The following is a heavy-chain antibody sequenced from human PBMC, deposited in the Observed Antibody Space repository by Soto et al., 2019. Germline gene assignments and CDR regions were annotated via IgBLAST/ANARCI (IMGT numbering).Heavy chain of an antibody. CDR1: GFTFSGSA. CDR2: IRSKANSYAK. CDR3: TSIVATIEGYYGMDV. J-gene: IGHJ6*02. D-gene: IGHD5-12*01. Sequence: VGSLRLSCAASGFTFSGSAMHWVRQASGKGLEWVGRIRSKANSYAKAYAASVKGRFTISRDDSKNTAYLQMNSLKTEDTAVYYCTSIVATIEGYYGMDVWGQGTTVTVSS. V-gene: IGHV3-73*01.